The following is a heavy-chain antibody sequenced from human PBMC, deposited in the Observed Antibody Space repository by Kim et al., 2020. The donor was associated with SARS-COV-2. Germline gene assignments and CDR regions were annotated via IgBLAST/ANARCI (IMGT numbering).Heavy chain of an antibody. V-gene: IGHV1-18*04. D-gene: IGHD6-19*01. CDR3: ARSRKIIAVAGIPPLDP. Sequence: ASVKVSCKASGYTFTSYGISWVRQAPGQGLEWMGWISAYNGNTNYAQKLQGRVTMTTDTSTSTAYMELRSLRSDDTAVYYCARSRKIIAVAGIPPLDPWGQGTLVTVSS. CDR2: ISAYNGNT. J-gene: IGHJ5*02. CDR1: GYTFTSYG.